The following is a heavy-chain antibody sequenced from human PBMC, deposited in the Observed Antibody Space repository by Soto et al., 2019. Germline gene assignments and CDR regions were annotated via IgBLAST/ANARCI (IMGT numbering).Heavy chain of an antibody. CDR3: AGETPRILRRYYYYGMDV. CDR2: ISSSSSTI. V-gene: IGHV3-48*02. CDR1: GFTFSSYS. J-gene: IGHJ6*02. D-gene: IGHD2-15*01. Sequence: EVQLVESGGGLVQPGGSLRLSCAASGFTFSSYSMNWVRQAPGKGLEWVSYISSSSSTIYYADSVKGRFTISRDNAKNSLYLQMNSLRDEDTAVYYCAGETPRILRRYYYYGMDVWGQGTTVTVSS.